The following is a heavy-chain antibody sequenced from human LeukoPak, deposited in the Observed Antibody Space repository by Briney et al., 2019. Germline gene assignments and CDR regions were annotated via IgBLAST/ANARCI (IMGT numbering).Heavy chain of an antibody. V-gene: IGHV4-39*07. CDR2: MYYSGNT. CDR1: GGSISSDTYY. D-gene: IGHD3-10*01. CDR3: ALPYFGAGVDAFDI. Sequence: SSETLSLTCSVSGGSISSDTYYWGWIRQPPGKGLEWIGTMYYSGNTDYNPSLKSRITISVDTSKNQFYLKLTSVTAADTALYYCALPYFGAGVDAFDIWGQGTRVAVSS. J-gene: IGHJ3*02.